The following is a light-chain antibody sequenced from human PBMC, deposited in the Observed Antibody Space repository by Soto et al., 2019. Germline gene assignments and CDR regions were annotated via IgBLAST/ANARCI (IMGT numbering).Light chain of an antibody. CDR1: QGIGND. CDR2: AAS. Sequence: AIQMTQSPSSLSVSVGDRVTITCRASQGIGNDVGWYQQKPGKAPKLLIYAASSLQSGVPSRFSGSRSGTDFTLTISNLQPEDFATYYCLQDHNYPLTFGGGTKVEIK. CDR3: LQDHNYPLT. V-gene: IGKV1-6*01. J-gene: IGKJ4*01.